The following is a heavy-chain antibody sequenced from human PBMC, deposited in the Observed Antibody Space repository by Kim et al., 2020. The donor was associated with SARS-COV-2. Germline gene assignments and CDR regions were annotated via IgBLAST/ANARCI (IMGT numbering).Heavy chain of an antibody. J-gene: IGHJ5*02. V-gene: IGHV4-61*01. D-gene: IGHD4-17*01. CDR2: IYYSGST. Sequence: SETLSLTCTVSGGSVSSGSYYWSWIRQPPGKGLEWIGYIYYSGSTNYNPSLKSRVTISVDTSKNQFSLKLSSVTAADTAVYYCARVPDYAEGGWFDPWGQGTLVTVSS. CDR1: GGSVSSGSYY. CDR3: ARVPDYAEGGWFDP.